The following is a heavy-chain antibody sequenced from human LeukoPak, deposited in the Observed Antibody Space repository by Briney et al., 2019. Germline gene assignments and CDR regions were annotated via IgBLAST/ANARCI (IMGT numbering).Heavy chain of an antibody. CDR3: AKDRHSGSSPFDY. CDR2: ISGSGGST. J-gene: IGHJ4*02. D-gene: IGHD1-26*01. Sequence: GGSLRLSCAASGFTFSSYAMSWVRQAPGKGLEWVSAISGSGGSTYYADSVKGRFTISRDNSKNPLYPQMNSLRAEDTAVYYCAKDRHSGSSPFDYWGQGTLVTVSS. V-gene: IGHV3-23*01. CDR1: GFTFSSYA.